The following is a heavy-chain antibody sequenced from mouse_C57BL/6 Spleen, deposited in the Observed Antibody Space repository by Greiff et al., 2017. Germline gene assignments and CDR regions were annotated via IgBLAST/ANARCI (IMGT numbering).Heavy chain of an antibody. D-gene: IGHD1-1*01. CDR1: GFNIKDYY. V-gene: IGHV14-2*01. CDR3: ALARTVVAGDY. Sequence: EVKLMESGAELVKPGASVKLSCTASGFNIKDYYMHWVKQRTEQGLEWIGRIDPEDGETKYAPKFQGKATITADTSSNTAYLQLSSLTSEDTAVYYCALARTVVAGDYWGQGTTLTVSS. CDR2: IDPEDGET. J-gene: IGHJ2*01.